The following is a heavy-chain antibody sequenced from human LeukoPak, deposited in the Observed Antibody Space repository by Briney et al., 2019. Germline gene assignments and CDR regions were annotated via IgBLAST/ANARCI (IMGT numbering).Heavy chain of an antibody. J-gene: IGHJ4*02. V-gene: IGHV4-39*07. CDR1: GGSISSSSYY. CDR3: ARGRWLQQFDY. CDR2: IYYSGST. D-gene: IGHD5-24*01. Sequence: SETLSLTCTVSGGSISSSSYYWGWIRQPPGKGLEWIGSIYYSGSTYYNPSLKSRVTISVDTSKNQFSLKLSSVTAADTAVYYCARGRWLQQFDYWGQGTLVTVSS.